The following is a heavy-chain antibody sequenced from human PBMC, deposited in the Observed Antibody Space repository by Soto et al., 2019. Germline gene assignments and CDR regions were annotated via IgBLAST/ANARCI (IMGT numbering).Heavy chain of an antibody. Sequence: QVQLVQSGAEVKKPGSSVKVSCKASGGTFSSYTISWVRQAPGQGLEWMGRIIPILGIANYAQKFQGRVTITADKSTSTAYMELSSLRSEDTAVYYCAREIVVAGNYDYWGQGTLVTVSS. J-gene: IGHJ4*02. CDR2: IIPILGIA. V-gene: IGHV1-69*08. D-gene: IGHD6-19*01. CDR3: AREIVVAGNYDY. CDR1: GGTFSSYT.